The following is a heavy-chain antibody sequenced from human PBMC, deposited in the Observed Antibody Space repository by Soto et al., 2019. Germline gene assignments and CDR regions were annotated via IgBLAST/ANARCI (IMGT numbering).Heavy chain of an antibody. CDR1: GGTFSSYA. V-gene: IGHV1-69*13. D-gene: IGHD3-10*01. CDR2: IIPIFGTA. Sequence: SVKVSCKASGGTFSSYAISWVRQAPGQGLEWMGGIIPIFGTANYAQKFQGRVTITADESTSTAYMELSSLRSEDTAVYYCARAPHYYGSASLDDFDIWGQGTMVTVSS. J-gene: IGHJ3*02. CDR3: ARAPHYYGSASLDDFDI.